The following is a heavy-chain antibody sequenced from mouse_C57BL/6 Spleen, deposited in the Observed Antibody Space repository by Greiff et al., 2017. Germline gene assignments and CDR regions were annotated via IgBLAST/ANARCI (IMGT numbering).Heavy chain of an antibody. CDR3: TRSIYGYLYAMEY. V-gene: IGHV1-72*01. CDR2: IDPNGGGT. Sequence: VQLQQPGAELVKPGASVKLSCKASGYTFTSYWMHWVKQRPGRGLEWIGRIDPNGGGTKYNDKVKSKATLTVDKATSTAYMQLSSQTSEDSAVCYRTRSIYGYLYAMEYWGQGASVTVYS. CDR1: GYTFTSYW. D-gene: IGHD2-2*01. J-gene: IGHJ4*01.